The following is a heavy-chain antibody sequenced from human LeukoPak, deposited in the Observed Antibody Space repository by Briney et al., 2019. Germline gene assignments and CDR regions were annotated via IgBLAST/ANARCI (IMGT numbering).Heavy chain of an antibody. J-gene: IGHJ4*02. CDR2: INHSGST. CDR3: ARGKYYDILTGYSSPFDY. CDR1: GGSFSGYY. Sequence: PSETLSLTCAVYGGSFSGYYWSWIRQPPGKGLEWIGEINHSGSTNYNPSLKSRVTISVDTSKNQFSLKLSSVTAADTAVYYCARGKYYDILTGYSSPFDYWGQGTLVTVSS. D-gene: IGHD3-9*01. V-gene: IGHV4-34*01.